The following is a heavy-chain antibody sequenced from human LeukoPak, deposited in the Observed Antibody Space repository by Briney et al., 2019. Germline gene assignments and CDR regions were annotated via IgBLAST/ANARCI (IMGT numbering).Heavy chain of an antibody. D-gene: IGHD3-10*01. Sequence: PSETLSLTCAVYGGSFSGYYWSWIRQPPGKGLEWIGEINHSGSTNYNPSLKSRVTISVDTSKNQFSLKLSSVTAADTAVYYCARRRITMVRGVIWGNYFDYWGQGTLVTVSS. CDR1: GGSFSGYY. CDR3: ARRRITMVRGVIWGNYFDY. CDR2: INHSGST. J-gene: IGHJ4*02. V-gene: IGHV4-34*01.